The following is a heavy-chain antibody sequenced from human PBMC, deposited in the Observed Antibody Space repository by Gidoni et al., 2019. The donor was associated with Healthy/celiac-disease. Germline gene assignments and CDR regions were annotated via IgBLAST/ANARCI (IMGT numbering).Heavy chain of an antibody. CDR3: AKGWSHAFDI. CDR2: ISYDGSNK. J-gene: IGHJ3*02. D-gene: IGHD2-15*01. CDR1: GFTFSSYG. Sequence: QVQLVESGGGVVQPGRPLRLSCAASGFTFSSYGMHWVRQAPGKGLEWVAVISYDGSNKYYADSVKGRFTISRDNSKNTLYLQMNSLRAEDTAVYYCAKGWSHAFDIWGQGTMVTVSS. V-gene: IGHV3-30*18.